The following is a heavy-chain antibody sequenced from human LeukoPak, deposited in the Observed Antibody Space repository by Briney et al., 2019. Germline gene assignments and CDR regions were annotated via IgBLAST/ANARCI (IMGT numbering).Heavy chain of an antibody. D-gene: IGHD2-21*01. V-gene: IGHV3-23*01. CDR2: ISRSGSTT. Sequence: GGSLRLSCAATGFTFTDYAMSWVRQAQGKGLEWVSSISRSGSTTYYADSVKGRFTSSRDNSKNTLDLQMDSLRVEDTARYYCARGSIMLSVGGQGTLVTVTS. CDR1: GFTFTDYA. J-gene: IGHJ4*02. CDR3: ARGSIMLSV.